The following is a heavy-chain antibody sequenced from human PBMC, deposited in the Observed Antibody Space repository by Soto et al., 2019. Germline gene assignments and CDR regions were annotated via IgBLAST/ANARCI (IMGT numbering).Heavy chain of an antibody. J-gene: IGHJ5*02. V-gene: IGHV1-24*01. CDR1: GYTLTELS. CDR2: FDPEDGET. Sequence: ASLEVSCKVSGYTLTELSIHCVRQAPGKGLEWMGGFDPEDGETIYAQKFQGRVTMTEDTSTDTAYMELSSLRSEDTAVYYCATGTRIAAAGSNWFDPWGQGTLVTVSS. CDR3: ATGTRIAAAGSNWFDP. D-gene: IGHD6-13*01.